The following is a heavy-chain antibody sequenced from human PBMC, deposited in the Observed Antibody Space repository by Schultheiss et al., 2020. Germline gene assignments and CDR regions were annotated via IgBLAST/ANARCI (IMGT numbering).Heavy chain of an antibody. V-gene: IGHV1-18*01. CDR1: GYTFTSYG. Sequence: ASVKVSCKASGYTFTSYGISWVRQAPGQGLEWMGWISAYNGNTNYAQKLQGRVTMTTDTSTSTAYMELRSLRSDDTAVYYCARDSDFWSGYYTLYYYYYGMDVWGQGTTVTVSS. CDR2: ISAYNGNT. CDR3: ARDSDFWSGYYTLYYYYYGMDV. J-gene: IGHJ6*02. D-gene: IGHD3-3*01.